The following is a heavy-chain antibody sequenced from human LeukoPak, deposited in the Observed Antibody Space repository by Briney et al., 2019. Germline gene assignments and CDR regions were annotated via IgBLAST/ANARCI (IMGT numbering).Heavy chain of an antibody. CDR3: ARGSVYAYGTQLFDI. D-gene: IGHD5/OR15-5a*01. V-gene: IGHV1-69*05. CDR1: GGTFSSYA. Sequence: ASVKVSCKASGGTFSSYAISWVRQAPGQGLEWMGGIIPIFGTANYAQKFQGRVTITTDESTSTAYMELSSLRSEDTAVYYCARGSVYAYGTQLFDIWGQGTMVTVSP. CDR2: IIPIFGTA. J-gene: IGHJ3*02.